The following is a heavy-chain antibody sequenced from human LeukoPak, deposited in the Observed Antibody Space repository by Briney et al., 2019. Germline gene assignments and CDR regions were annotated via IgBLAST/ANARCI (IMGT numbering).Heavy chain of an antibody. CDR1: GASISSYY. D-gene: IGHD4-17*01. Sequence: SETLSLTCTVSGASISSYYWTWIRQPPGTGLEWIGYISYIGSTNYNPSLKSRVTISIDTSKNQFSLKLRSVTAADTAVYYCARDLVTVTKGFDIWGQGTMASVSS. J-gene: IGHJ3*02. CDR2: ISYIGST. V-gene: IGHV4-59*01. CDR3: ARDLVTVTKGFDI.